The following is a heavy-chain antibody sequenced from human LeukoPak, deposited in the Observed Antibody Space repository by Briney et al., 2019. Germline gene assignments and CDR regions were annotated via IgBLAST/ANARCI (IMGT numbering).Heavy chain of an antibody. Sequence: GGSLRLSCAASGFTFDDYAMHWVRQAPGKGLEWVSGISWNSGSIGYADSVKGRFTISRENAKNSLYLQMNSLRAEDTALYYCAKDSSGYYPTYYFDYWGQGTLVTVSS. V-gene: IGHV3-9*01. J-gene: IGHJ4*02. CDR1: GFTFDDYA. CDR2: ISWNSGSI. CDR3: AKDSSGYYPTYYFDY. D-gene: IGHD3-22*01.